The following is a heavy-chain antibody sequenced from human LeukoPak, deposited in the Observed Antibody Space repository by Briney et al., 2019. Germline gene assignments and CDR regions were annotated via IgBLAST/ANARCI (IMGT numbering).Heavy chain of an antibody. CDR1: GFTFDNYR. Sequence: PGGSLRLSCAASGFTFDNYRMSWVRQAPGKGLEWVSTVNADGGNTYYADSVKGRFTISTDKSKSTLILQTNSLRVEDTALYYFTKREKYGGTWDHFADWGQGTLVTVSS. V-gene: IGHV3-23*01. J-gene: IGHJ4*02. CDR3: TKREKYGGTWDHFAD. CDR2: VNADGGNT. D-gene: IGHD1-26*01.